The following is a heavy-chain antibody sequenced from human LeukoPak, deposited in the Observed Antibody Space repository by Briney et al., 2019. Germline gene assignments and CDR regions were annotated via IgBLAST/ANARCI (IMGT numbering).Heavy chain of an antibody. CDR2: IKQDGGAK. CDR1: GFTLTSTG. CDR3: ARAFSSGWSYYYYYMDV. Sequence: GGSLRLSCAMSGFTLTSTGMHWVRQAPGKGLEWVANIKQDGGAKYYVDSVKGRFTISRDNAKNSLYLQMNSLRAEDTAVYYCARAFSSGWSYYYYYMDVWGKGTTVTVSS. J-gene: IGHJ6*03. D-gene: IGHD6-19*01. V-gene: IGHV3-7*01.